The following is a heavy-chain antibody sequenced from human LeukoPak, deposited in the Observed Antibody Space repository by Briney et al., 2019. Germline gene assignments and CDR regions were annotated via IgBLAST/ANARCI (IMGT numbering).Heavy chain of an antibody. CDR3: ARGEEGDGSYYYMDV. V-gene: IGHV3-64*01. D-gene: IGHD5-24*01. Sequence: PGGSLRLSCAASGFTFSDFAMHWLRQAPGKGLEYVSTISSNGISPYYANSVKGRFTISRDNSKNTLYLQMGSLRAEDMAVYYCARGEEGDGSYYYMDVWGKGTTVTVSS. CDR2: ISSNGISP. J-gene: IGHJ6*03. CDR1: GFTFSDFA.